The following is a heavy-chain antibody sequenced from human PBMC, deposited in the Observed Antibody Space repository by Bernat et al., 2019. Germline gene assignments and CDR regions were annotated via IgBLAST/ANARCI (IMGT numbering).Heavy chain of an antibody. V-gene: IGHV1-69*01. Sequence: QVQLVQSGAEVKKPGSSVKVSCKASGCTFSSYAISWVRQAPGQGLEWMGGIIAIFGTANYAQKLQGRVTMTADESTSTAYMELSSLRSEDTAVYYCARDLSPYSSSWRFDYWGQGTMVTVSS. J-gene: IGHJ3*01. D-gene: IGHD6-13*01. CDR1: GCTFSSYA. CDR2: IIAIFGTA. CDR3: ARDLSPYSSSWRFDY.